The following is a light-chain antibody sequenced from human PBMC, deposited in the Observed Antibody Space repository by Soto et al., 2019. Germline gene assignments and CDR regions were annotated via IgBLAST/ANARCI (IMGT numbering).Light chain of an antibody. CDR3: TKSYSMPRT. CDR1: QVIGSW. J-gene: IGKJ1*01. CDR2: ATS. Sequence: DIQMPPSPSSVSASVGDRVTISCRASQVIGSWLAWYQQKPGKATELLIYATSLLQSGVPSRFSGSGSGTHFTLTINSLQPEEFATYYCTKSYSMPRTFGQRNKVAIK. V-gene: IGKV1D-12*01.